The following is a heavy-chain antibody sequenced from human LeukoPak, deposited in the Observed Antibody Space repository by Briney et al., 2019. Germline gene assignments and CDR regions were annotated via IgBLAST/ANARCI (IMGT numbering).Heavy chain of an antibody. V-gene: IGHV4-61*05. J-gene: IGHJ6*02. CDR3: ARHASSGPSPYYYYGMDV. D-gene: IGHD6-19*01. Sequence: SETLSLTCTVSGGSISSSSYYWGWIRQPPGKGLEWIGYIYYSGSTNYNPSLKSRVTISVDTSKNQFSLKLSSVTAADTAVYYCARHASSGPSPYYYYGMDVWGQGTTVTVSS. CDR2: IYYSGST. CDR1: GGSISSSSYY.